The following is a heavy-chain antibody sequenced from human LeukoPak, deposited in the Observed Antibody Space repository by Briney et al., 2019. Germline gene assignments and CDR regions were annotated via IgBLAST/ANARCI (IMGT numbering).Heavy chain of an antibody. CDR1: GYTFTSYY. CDR2: INPTGGGT. Sequence: ASVKVSCEASGYTFTSYYMHWVRQAPGQGLEWMGLINPTGGGTNYAQKFQGRVTMTRDTSISTAYMELSRLRSDDTAVYYCARAFRLGSGWYLGYWGQGTLVTVSS. D-gene: IGHD6-19*01. J-gene: IGHJ4*02. V-gene: IGHV1-2*06. CDR3: ARAFRLGSGWYLGY.